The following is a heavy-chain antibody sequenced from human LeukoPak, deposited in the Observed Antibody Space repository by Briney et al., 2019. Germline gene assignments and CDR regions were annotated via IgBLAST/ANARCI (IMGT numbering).Heavy chain of an antibody. Sequence: KPSETLSLTCTVSGGSISSGSYYWSWIRQPAGKGLEWIGRIYTSGSTNYNPSLKSRVTISVDTSKNQFSLKLSSVTAADTAVYYCARGGVGALDAFDIWGQGTMVTVSS. V-gene: IGHV4-61*02. CDR2: IYTSGST. CDR3: ARGGVGALDAFDI. CDR1: GGSISSGSYY. D-gene: IGHD1-26*01. J-gene: IGHJ3*02.